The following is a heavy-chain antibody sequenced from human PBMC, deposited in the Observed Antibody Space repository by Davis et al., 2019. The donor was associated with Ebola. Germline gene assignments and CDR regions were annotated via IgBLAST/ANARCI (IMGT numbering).Heavy chain of an antibody. CDR2: ISSSSSYI. D-gene: IGHD2-15*01. J-gene: IGHJ4*02. V-gene: IGHV3-21*04. CDR3: ARRGRILYSSYYFDY. CDR1: GFTFSSYS. Sequence: GGSLRLSCAASGFTFSSYSMNWVRQAPGKGLEWVSSISSSSSYIYYADSVKGRFTISRDNAKNSLYLQMNSLRAEDTAVYYCARRGRILYSSYYFDYWGQGTLVTVSS.